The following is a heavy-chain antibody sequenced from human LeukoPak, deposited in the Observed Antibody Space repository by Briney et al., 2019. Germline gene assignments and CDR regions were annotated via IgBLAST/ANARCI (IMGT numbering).Heavy chain of an antibody. Sequence: GASVKPSCKASGGTFSRYAISWGRQAPGQGLGWMGRIITILGIANYAQKFQGRVTITADKSTSTAYMELSSLRSEDTAVYYCASQEYYYDSSGTQRRTFDIWGQGTMVTVSS. CDR2: IITILGIA. CDR3: ASQEYYYDSSGTQRRTFDI. D-gene: IGHD3-22*01. CDR1: GGTFSRYA. J-gene: IGHJ3*02. V-gene: IGHV1-69*04.